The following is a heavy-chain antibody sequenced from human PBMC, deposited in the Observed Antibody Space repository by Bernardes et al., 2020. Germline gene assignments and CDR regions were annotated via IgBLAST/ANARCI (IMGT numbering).Heavy chain of an antibody. J-gene: IGHJ3*01. D-gene: IGHD3-9*01. Sequence: GGSLRLSCAASGFTFSDYNMNWVRQAPGKGLEWVSYISISTSTKYYADSVKGRFTISRDNAKNSLYLQMNSLRAEDTAVYYCARDSTTYFGAFDLWGQGTMVTVSS. CDR3: ARDSTTYFGAFDL. V-gene: IGHV3-48*01. CDR1: GFTFSDYN. CDR2: ISISTSTK.